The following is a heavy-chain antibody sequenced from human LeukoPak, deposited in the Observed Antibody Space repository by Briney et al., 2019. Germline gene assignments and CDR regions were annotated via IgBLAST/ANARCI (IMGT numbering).Heavy chain of an antibody. CDR2: IKTDGSST. CDR3: AKGGMVPFYYMDV. D-gene: IGHD3-10*01. CDR1: GFTFSNYW. Sequence: AGGSLRLSCTASGFTFSNYWMHWVRQVPGKGLIWVSRIKTDGSSTTYADSVKGRFTISRDNAKNTLYLQMNSLRAEDTAVYYCAKGGMVPFYYMDVWGKGTTVTVSS. V-gene: IGHV3-74*03. J-gene: IGHJ6*03.